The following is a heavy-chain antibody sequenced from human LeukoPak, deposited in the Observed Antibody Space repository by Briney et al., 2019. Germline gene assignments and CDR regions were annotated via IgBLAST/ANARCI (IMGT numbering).Heavy chain of an antibody. Sequence: SETLSLTCAVYGGSFSGYYCSWIRQPPGKGLEWIGEINHSGSTNYNPSLKSRVTISVDTSKNQFSLKLSSVTAADTAVYYCARTGSSSSGSLGCWGQGTLVTVSS. J-gene: IGHJ4*02. CDR3: ARTGSSSSGSLGC. CDR2: INHSGST. V-gene: IGHV4-34*01. CDR1: GGSFSGYY. D-gene: IGHD6-6*01.